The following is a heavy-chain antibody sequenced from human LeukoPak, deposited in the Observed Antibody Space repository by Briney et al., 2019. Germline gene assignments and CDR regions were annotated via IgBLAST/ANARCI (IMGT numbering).Heavy chain of an antibody. D-gene: IGHD3-16*01. V-gene: IGHV3-30*03. CDR1: GFTFSSYG. CDR2: ISYDGSNK. CDR3: EGGFDY. J-gene: IGHJ4*02. Sequence: GRSLRLSCAASGFTFSSYGMHWVRQAPGKGLEWVAVISYDGSNKYYADSVKGRFTISRDNAKNSLYLQMNSLRAEDTAVYYCEGGFDYWGQGTLVTVSS.